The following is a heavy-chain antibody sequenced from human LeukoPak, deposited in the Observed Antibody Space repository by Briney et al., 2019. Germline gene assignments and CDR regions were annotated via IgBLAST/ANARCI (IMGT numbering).Heavy chain of an antibody. CDR2: ISSSGSTI. D-gene: IGHD3-3*01. CDR3: ARALVEEWLLYQYFSNYYMDV. V-gene: IGHV3-11*01. Sequence: GGSLRLSCAASGFTFSDYYMSWIRQAPGKGLEWVSYISSSGSTIYYADSVKGRFTISRDNAKNSLYLQMNSLRAEDTAVYYCARALVEEWLLYQYFSNYYMDVWGKGTTVTVSS. CDR1: GFTFSDYY. J-gene: IGHJ6*03.